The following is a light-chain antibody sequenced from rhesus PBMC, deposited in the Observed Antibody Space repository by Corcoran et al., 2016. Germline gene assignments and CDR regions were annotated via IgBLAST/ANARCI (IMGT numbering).Light chain of an antibody. CDR2: YAS. CDR3: KQYNSDPWT. CDR1: QGISSY. J-gene: IGKJ1*01. Sequence: DIQMTQSPSSLSASVGDRVTITCRASQGISSYLAWYQQKPGKAPKPLIYYASNLESGVPSRFSGSGSGTEFTLTISSLQPEDFATYYCKQYNSDPWTFGQGTKVEIK. V-gene: IGKV1-37*01.